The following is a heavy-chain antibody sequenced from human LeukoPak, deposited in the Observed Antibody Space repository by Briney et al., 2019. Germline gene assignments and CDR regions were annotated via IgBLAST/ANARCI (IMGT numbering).Heavy chain of an antibody. CDR2: ISYDGSNK. D-gene: IGHD2-15*01. CDR3: AKGRCSGVGCDSFHS. J-gene: IGHJ4*02. Sequence: GGSLRLSCAASGFTFSSYAMHWVRQAPGKGLEWVAVISYDGSNKYYADSVKGRFTISRDNSKNTLYLQMNNLKVEDTAVYYCAKGRCSGVGCDSFHSWGQGALVTVSS. V-gene: IGHV3-30-3*01. CDR1: GFTFSSYA.